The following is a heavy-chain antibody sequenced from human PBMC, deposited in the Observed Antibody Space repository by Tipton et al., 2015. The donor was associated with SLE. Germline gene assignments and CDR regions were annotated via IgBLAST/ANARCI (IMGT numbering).Heavy chain of an antibody. CDR1: GGSISSSNW. D-gene: IGHD2-2*01. V-gene: IGHV4-4*02. J-gene: IGHJ6*02. Sequence: TLSLTCTVSGGSISSSNWWSWVRQPPGKGLEWIGEIYHSGSTYYNPSLKSRVTISVDTSKNQFSLKLSSVTAADTAVYYCASMIVVIPVEARRDGMDVWGQGTTVTVSS. CDR3: ASMIVVIPVEARRDGMDV. CDR2: IYHSGST.